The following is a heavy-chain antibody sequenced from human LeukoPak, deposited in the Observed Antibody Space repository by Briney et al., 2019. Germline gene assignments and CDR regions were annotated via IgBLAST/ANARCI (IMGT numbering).Heavy chain of an antibody. CDR2: INHSGST. CDR3: ARGPPMYDSSGYYVDY. J-gene: IGHJ4*02. V-gene: IGHV4-34*01. Sequence: SETLSLTCTVSGGSISSYYWSWIRQPPGKGLEWIGEINHSGSTNYNPSLKSRVTISVDTSKNQFSLKLSSVTAADTAVYYCARGPPMYDSSGYYVDYWGQGTLVTVSS. CDR1: GGSISSYY. D-gene: IGHD3-22*01.